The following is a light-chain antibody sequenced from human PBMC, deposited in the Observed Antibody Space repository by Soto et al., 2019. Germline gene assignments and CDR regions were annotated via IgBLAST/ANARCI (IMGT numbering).Light chain of an antibody. CDR2: DAS. CDR1: QSISSN. J-gene: IGKJ3*01. CDR3: QQSYSTPFT. Sequence: DIQMTQSPSSLSASVGDRVTITCRASQSISSNLNWYQQQPGKVPKLLIYDASSLESGVPSRFSGSGSGTDFTLTISSLQPADLATYYGQQSYSTPFTFGPGTKVDI. V-gene: IGKV1-39*01.